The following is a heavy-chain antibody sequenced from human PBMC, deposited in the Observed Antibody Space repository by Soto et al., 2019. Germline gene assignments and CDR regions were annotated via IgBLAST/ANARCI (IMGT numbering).Heavy chain of an antibody. CDR3: ARDPYQGAPLDHLY. CDR1: GFTFSSYS. Sequence: GGSLRLSCAASGFTFSSYSMNWVRQAPGKGLEWVSSISGSSTYIYYADSVKGRFTISRDNAKNSLYLQMNSLRAEDTAVYYCARDPYQGAPLDHLYWGQGTLVTVSS. V-gene: IGHV3-21*01. D-gene: IGHD2-2*01. J-gene: IGHJ4*02. CDR2: ISGSSTYI.